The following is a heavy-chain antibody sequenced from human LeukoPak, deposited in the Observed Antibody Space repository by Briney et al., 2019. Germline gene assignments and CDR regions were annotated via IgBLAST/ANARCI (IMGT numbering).Heavy chain of an antibody. V-gene: IGHV3-33*01. CDR2: IWYDGSNR. CDR3: ARGDDGSGWYYGY. J-gene: IGHJ4*02. D-gene: IGHD6-19*01. Sequence: PGGSLRLSCAASGFTFSSYGMPWVRQAPGKGLEWVAVIWYDGSNRYYADSVKGRFTISRDNSKNTLYLQMNSLRAEDTAVYYCARGDDGSGWYYGYWGQGTLVTVSS. CDR1: GFTFSSYG.